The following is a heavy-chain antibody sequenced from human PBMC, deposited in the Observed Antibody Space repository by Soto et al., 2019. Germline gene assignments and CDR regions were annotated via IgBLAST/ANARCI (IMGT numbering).Heavy chain of an antibody. V-gene: IGHV1-69*01. Sequence: QVQLVQSGAEVKKPGSSVNVSCKASGGTFSSYFINWVRQAPGQGLEWMGGIIHIFGTSNYAQKFQDRVTITADEYTSTAYMELSSPRSEDTAVYFCARDDVYGTSPVYYSGMGVWGQGTTVTVSS. CDR3: ARDDVYGTSPVYYSGMGV. CDR1: GGTFSSYF. CDR2: IIHIFGTS. J-gene: IGHJ6*02. D-gene: IGHD1-26*01.